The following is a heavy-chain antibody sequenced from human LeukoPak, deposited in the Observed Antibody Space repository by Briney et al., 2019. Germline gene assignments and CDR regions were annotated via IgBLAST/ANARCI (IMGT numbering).Heavy chain of an antibody. CDR2: INPDGSQN. CDR1: GFTFSIYW. CDR3: VRDRGWRGDDH. D-gene: IGHD3-16*01. J-gene: IGHJ4*02. V-gene: IGHV3-7*01. Sequence: GGSLRLSCAASGFTFSIYWMSWARQAPGKGLEWVANINPDGSQNYFVDSVKGRFTISRDNAKNSLYLQMSSLRVEDTAVYYCVRDRGWRGDDHWGQGALVTVSS.